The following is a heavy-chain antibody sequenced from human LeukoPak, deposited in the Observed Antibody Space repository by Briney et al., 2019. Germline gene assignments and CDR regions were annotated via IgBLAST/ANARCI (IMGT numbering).Heavy chain of an antibody. V-gene: IGHV3-20*04. CDR1: GFTLDDYG. Sequence: LSGGSLRLSCAASGFTLDDYGMSWVRQAPGKGLEWVSGINWNGGSTGYADSVKGRFTISRDNDKNSLYLQMNSLRAEDTALYYCARGWSSSWYFYWGQGTLVTVPS. CDR2: INWNGGST. CDR3: ARGWSSSWYFY. J-gene: IGHJ4*02. D-gene: IGHD6-13*01.